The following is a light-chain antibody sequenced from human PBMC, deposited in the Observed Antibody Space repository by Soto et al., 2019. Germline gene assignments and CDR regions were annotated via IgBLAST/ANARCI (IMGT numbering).Light chain of an antibody. Sequence: DIQMTQSPSTLSASVGDRVTIPCRASQSISSWLAWYQQKPGKAPKLLIYKASSLESGVPSRFSGSGSGTEFTLTISSLQPDDFATYYCQQYHIYSGTFGQGTKVDIK. CDR1: QSISSW. V-gene: IGKV1-5*03. J-gene: IGKJ1*01. CDR3: QQYHIYSGT. CDR2: KAS.